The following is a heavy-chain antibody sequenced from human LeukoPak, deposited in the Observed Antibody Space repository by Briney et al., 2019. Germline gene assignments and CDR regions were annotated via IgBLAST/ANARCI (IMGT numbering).Heavy chain of an antibody. Sequence: GGSLRLSCAASGFTFSSYAMHWVRQAPGKGLEWVAVISYDGSNKYYADSVKGRFTIPRDNSKNTLYLQMNSLRAEDTAVYYCARRSEARGVKFHFDYWGQGTLVTVSS. V-gene: IGHV3-30-3*01. CDR3: ARRSEARGVKFHFDY. D-gene: IGHD3-10*01. CDR2: ISYDGSNK. J-gene: IGHJ4*02. CDR1: GFTFSSYA.